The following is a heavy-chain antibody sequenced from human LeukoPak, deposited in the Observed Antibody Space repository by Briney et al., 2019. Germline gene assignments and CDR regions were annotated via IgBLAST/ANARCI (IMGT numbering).Heavy chain of an antibody. CDR2: INSDGSST. CDR3: ARDKDGAVTTGDY. CDR1: GFTFSSYW. D-gene: IGHD4-17*01. J-gene: IGHJ4*02. Sequence: GESLRLSCAASGFTFSSYWMHWVRQAPGKGLVWVSRINSDGSSTSYADSVKGRFTISRDNAMHTLYLQMNSLRAEDTAVYYCARDKDGAVTTGDYWGQGTLVTVSS. V-gene: IGHV3-74*01.